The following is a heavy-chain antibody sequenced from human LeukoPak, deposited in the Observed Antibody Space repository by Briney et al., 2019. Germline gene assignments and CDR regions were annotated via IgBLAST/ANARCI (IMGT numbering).Heavy chain of an antibody. J-gene: IGHJ4*02. CDR3: ARARTYYYGSGSYYDY. CDR1: GGSFSGYY. D-gene: IGHD3-10*01. CDR2: INHSGST. V-gene: IGHV4-34*01. Sequence: PLETLSLTCAVYGGSFSGYYWSWIRQPPGKGLEWIGEINHSGSTNYNPSLKSRVTISVDTSKNQFSLKLSSVTAADTAVYYCARARTYYYGSGSYYDYWGQGTLVTVSS.